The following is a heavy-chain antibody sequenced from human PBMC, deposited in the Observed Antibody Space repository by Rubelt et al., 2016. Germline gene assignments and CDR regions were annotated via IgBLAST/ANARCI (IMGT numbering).Heavy chain of an antibody. CDR1: GYTFTSYA. J-gene: IGHJ5*02. CDR3: ARGYSSSWYSLGVGWVDP. CDR2: INAGNGNT. V-gene: IGHV1-3*01. Sequence: QVQLVQSGAEVKKPGASVKVSCKASGYTFTSYAMHWVRQAPGQRLEWMGWINAGNGNTKYSQKFQGRVTITRDTSASTAYMELSSLRSEDTAVYYCARGYSSSWYSLGVGWVDPWGQGTLVTVSS. D-gene: IGHD6-13*01.